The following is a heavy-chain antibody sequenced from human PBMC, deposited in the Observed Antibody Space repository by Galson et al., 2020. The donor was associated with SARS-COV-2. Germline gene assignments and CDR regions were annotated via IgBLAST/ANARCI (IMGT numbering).Heavy chain of an antibody. J-gene: IGHJ6*02. Sequence: GGSLRLSCAASGFTFSSYAMSWVRQAPGKGLEWVSAISGSGGSTYYADSVKGRFTISRDNSKNTLYLQMNSLRAEDTAVYYCAKGLTYYDFGDGMDVWGQGTTVTVSS. V-gene: IGHV3-23*01. CDR2: ISGSGGST. D-gene: IGHD3-3*01. CDR1: GFTFSSYA. CDR3: AKGLTYYDFGDGMDV.